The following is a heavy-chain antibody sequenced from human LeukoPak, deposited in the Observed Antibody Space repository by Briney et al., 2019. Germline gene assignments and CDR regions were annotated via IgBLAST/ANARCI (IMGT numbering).Heavy chain of an antibody. CDR3: ARHSYYDSSGYYYGFRAGFPAAFDI. CDR1: GGSISSYY. J-gene: IGHJ3*02. Sequence: SETLSLTCTVSGGSISSYYWSWIRQPPGKGLEWIGYIYYSGSTNYNPSLKSRVTISVDTSKNQFSLKLSSVTAADTAVYYCARHSYYDSSGYYYGFRAGFPAAFDIWGQGTMVTVSS. D-gene: IGHD3-22*01. CDR2: IYYSGST. V-gene: IGHV4-59*08.